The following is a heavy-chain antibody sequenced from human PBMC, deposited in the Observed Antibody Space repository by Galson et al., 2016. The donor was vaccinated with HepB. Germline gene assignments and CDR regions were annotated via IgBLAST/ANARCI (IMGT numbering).Heavy chain of an antibody. D-gene: IGHD6-19*01. Sequence: SETLSLTCAVYGGSFTGFYWTWIRQPPGKGLEWIGEVNHSGDTNYNPSLKSRVTMSVDSSKNQFSLKLRCVTAADTAIYYCARATREWSSGWFRTYADYFQYWGQGTLVTVSS. CDR1: GGSFTGFY. CDR2: VNHSGDT. CDR3: ARATREWSSGWFRTYADYFQY. J-gene: IGHJ1*01. V-gene: IGHV4-34*01.